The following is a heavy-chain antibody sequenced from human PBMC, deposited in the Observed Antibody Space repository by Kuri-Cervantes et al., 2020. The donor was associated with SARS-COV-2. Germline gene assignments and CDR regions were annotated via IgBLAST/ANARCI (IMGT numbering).Heavy chain of an antibody. CDR2: IIPIFGTA. Sequence: SVKVSCKASGGTFSSYTISWVRQAPGQGLEWMGGIIPIFGTANYAQKFQGRVTMTRNTSISTAYMELSSLRSEDTAVYYCATSFIYDSSGYGDDYWGQGTLVTVSS. D-gene: IGHD3-22*01. J-gene: IGHJ4*02. CDR1: GGTFSSYT. CDR3: ATSFIYDSSGYGDDY. V-gene: IGHV1-69*05.